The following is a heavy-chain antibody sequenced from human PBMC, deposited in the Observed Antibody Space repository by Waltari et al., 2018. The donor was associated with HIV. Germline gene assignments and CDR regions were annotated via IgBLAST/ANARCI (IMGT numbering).Heavy chain of an antibody. Sequence: QVKLVESGGGGVQPGKSVRLSCAASGLTFSNYGMHWVRQAPGKGLGWVAIIWYDGRNKFYADSVKGRFTISRDNSRNTVYLQMDSVRVDDTAVYYCASGYGGRNFDFWGPGTPVSVSS. CDR1: GLTFSNYG. J-gene: IGHJ4*02. CDR3: ASGYGGRNFDF. D-gene: IGHD5-18*01. V-gene: IGHV3-33*01. CDR2: IWYDGRNK.